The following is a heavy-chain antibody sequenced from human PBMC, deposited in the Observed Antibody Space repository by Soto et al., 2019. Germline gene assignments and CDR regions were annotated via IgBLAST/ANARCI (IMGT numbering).Heavy chain of an antibody. CDR1: GGTFSSYA. CDR3: ARGLDYYDSSATSSHFDY. CDR2: IIPIFGTA. D-gene: IGHD3-22*01. J-gene: IGHJ4*02. V-gene: IGHV1-69*13. Sequence: GASVKVYCKASGGTFSSYAISWVRQAPGQGLEWMGGIIPIFGTANYAQKFQGRVTITADESTSTAYMELSSLRSEDTAVYYCARGLDYYDSSATSSHFDYWGQGTLVTVSS.